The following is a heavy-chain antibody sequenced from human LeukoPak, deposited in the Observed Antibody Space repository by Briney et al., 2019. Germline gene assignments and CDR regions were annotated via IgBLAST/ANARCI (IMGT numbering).Heavy chain of an antibody. CDR1: GGSISGAY. CDR2: IHYSGST. Sequence: SETLSLTCSVSGGSISGAYWSWIRQAPGKGLEWIGYIHYSGSTDYNPSLESRVTISIDTSKNHFSLKLSSVTAADTAVYYCARHSGQWLVHYYFDYWGQGTLVTVSS. CDR3: ARHSGQWLVHYYFDY. D-gene: IGHD6-19*01. J-gene: IGHJ4*02. V-gene: IGHV4-59*08.